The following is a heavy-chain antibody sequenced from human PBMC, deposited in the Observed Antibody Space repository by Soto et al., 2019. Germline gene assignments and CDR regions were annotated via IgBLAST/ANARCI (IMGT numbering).Heavy chain of an antibody. V-gene: IGHV1-24*01. CDR2: FDPEDGET. J-gene: IGHJ4*02. CDR1: GYTLTELS. D-gene: IGHD6-13*01. CDR3: ARDWAAAGPFDY. Sequence: ASVKGSCKVSGYTLTELSMHWVRQAPGKGLEWMGGFDPEDGETIYAQKFQGRVTMTEDTSTDTAYMELSSLRPEDTAVYYCARDWAAAGPFDYWGQGTLVTVSS.